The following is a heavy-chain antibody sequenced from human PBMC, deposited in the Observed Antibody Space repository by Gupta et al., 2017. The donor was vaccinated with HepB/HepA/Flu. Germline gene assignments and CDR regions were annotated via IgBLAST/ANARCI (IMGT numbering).Heavy chain of an antibody. CDR3: ARGVGGTYFYYIDY. CDR2: LTAGAIRP. J-gene: IGHJ4*02. CDR1: GFTFPSYD. Sequence: EVQLLESGGGWVQPGGSLRLSCAASGFTFPSYDFSWVRQAPGKGLEWVSSLTAGAIRPNYADAGKGRFTISRDNPENKLYLQMNRLSAEDTDVYYCARGVGGTYFYYIDYWGQGTLVPVSS. D-gene: IGHD1-26*01. V-gene: IGHV3-23*01.